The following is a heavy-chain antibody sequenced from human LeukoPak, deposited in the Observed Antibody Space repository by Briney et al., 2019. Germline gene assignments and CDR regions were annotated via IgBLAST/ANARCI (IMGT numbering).Heavy chain of an antibody. CDR2: ISGSGSST. CDR1: GFTFSTYA. D-gene: IGHD3-3*01. J-gene: IGHJ5*02. Sequence: PAGSLRLSCAASGFTFSTYAMIWIRQAPGKGLEWVSRISGSGSSTYSADSVKGRILISRDNSKNTLYLQMNGLRAEDTAVYYCAKARDFDFWSGYSNWFDPWGQGTLVTVSS. CDR3: AKARDFDFWSGYSNWFDP. V-gene: IGHV3-23*01.